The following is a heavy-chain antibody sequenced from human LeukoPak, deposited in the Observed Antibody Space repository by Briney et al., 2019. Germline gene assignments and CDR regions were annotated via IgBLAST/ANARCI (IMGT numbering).Heavy chain of an antibody. Sequence: PGGSLRLSCAASGFTFSNYAMHWVRQAPGKGLEWVAVISSDGSNKVYADSVRGRFTISRDNSKNTLSLQMNSLSAEDTAVYYCAKDRVGATEYWGQGTLVTVSP. V-gene: IGHV3-30*04. CDR3: AKDRVGATEY. CDR2: ISSDGSNK. D-gene: IGHD1-26*01. CDR1: GFTFSNYA. J-gene: IGHJ4*02.